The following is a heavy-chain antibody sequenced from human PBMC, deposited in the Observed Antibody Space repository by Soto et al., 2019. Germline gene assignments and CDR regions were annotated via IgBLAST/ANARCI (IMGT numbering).Heavy chain of an antibody. CDR1: GGSISGHY. D-gene: IGHD6-19*01. J-gene: IGHJ4*02. CDR2: IFYSGSTTY. Sequence: LSLTCTVSGGSISGHYWIWIRQPPGEGMEWIGYIFYSGSTTYNNNPSLKSRVAISVDTSKNQFSLRLSSVTAADTAVYYCARVGSSGWSPDYWGQGTLVTVSS. V-gene: IGHV4-59*11. CDR3: ARVGSSGWSPDY.